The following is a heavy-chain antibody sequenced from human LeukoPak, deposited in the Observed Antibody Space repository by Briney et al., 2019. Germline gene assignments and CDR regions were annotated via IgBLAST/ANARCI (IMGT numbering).Heavy chain of an antibody. D-gene: IGHD3-9*01. CDR2: IYYSGST. Sequence: SETLSLTCTVSGGSISSSSYYWGWIRQPPGKGLEWIGSIYYSGSTYYNPSLKSRVTISVDTSKNQFSLKLSSVTAADTAVYYCARTIRYFDWLLSPHLDYWGQGTLVTVSS. CDR3: ARTIRYFDWLLSPHLDY. CDR1: GGSISSSSYY. V-gene: IGHV4-39*01. J-gene: IGHJ4*02.